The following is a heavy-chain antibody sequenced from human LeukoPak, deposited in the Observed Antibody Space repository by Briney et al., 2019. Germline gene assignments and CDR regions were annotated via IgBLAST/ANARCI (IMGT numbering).Heavy chain of an antibody. CDR3: AKDLTTTSADYYFDY. CDR2: TSSDGRDK. V-gene: IGHV3-30-3*01. CDR1: GFTFSSYA. D-gene: IGHD1-1*01. Sequence: GRSLRLSCAASGFTFSSYALHWVRQAPGKGLEWVAVTSSDGRDKHHADSVKGRFTVSRDNSKNTLYLQMNSLRVEDTAVYYCAKDLTTTSADYYFDYWGQGTLVTVSS. J-gene: IGHJ4*02.